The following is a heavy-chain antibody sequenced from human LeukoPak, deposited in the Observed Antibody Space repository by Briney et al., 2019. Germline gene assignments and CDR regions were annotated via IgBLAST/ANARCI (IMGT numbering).Heavy chain of an antibody. CDR2: IHPDGYST. J-gene: IGHJ6*02. V-gene: IGHV3-74*01. CDR1: GFTFSIHA. Sequence: PGGSLRLSCTASGFTFSIHAMHSVRHAPGKGLVWVSIIHPDGYSTTYADSVKGRFTISRDNAKNTLYLQMNTLRAEDTAVYYCARGHSYAMDVRGLGTTVTVSS. CDR3: ARGHSYAMDV.